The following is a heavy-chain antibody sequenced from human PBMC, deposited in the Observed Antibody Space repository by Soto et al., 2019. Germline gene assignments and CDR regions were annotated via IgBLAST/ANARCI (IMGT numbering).Heavy chain of an antibody. J-gene: IGHJ6*02. V-gene: IGHV5-10-1*01. CDR2: IDPSDSYT. CDR3: ARRPTCVVRTQDYYYYGMDG. D-gene: IGHD2-15*01. CDR1: GYRFPSSW. Sequence: LNISCKGSGYRFPSSWISWVRQMPGKGLEWMGRIDPSDSYTNYSPSFQGHVTISADKSISTAYLQWSSLKASDTAMYYCARRPTCVVRTQDYYYYGMDGWGQVPTFTLAS.